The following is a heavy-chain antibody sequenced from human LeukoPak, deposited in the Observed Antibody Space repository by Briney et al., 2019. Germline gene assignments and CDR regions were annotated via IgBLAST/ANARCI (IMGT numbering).Heavy chain of an antibody. CDR3: AWVPSYASKWYFDY. CDR1: GGSINNYY. D-gene: IGHD2-2*01. J-gene: IGHJ4*02. V-gene: IGHV4-59*01. CDR2: IYYSGST. Sequence: SETLSLTXTVSGGSINNYYWSWIRQPPGKGLEWVGYIYYSGSTNYNPSLKSRVTISVDTSKNQFSLKLSSVTAADTAVYYCAWVPSYASKWYFDYWGQGTLVTVSS.